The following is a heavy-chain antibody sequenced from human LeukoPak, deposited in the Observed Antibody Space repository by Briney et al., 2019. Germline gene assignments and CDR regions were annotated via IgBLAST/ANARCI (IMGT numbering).Heavy chain of an antibody. J-gene: IGHJ5*02. Sequence: GASVKVSCTASGYTFTGYYMHWVRQAPGQGLEWMGWINPNSGGTNYAQTFQGRVTMTRDTSISTAYMELSRLRSDDTAVYYCARDRITMVRGVIGTFDPWGQGTLVTVSS. CDR2: INPNSGGT. CDR3: ARDRITMVRGVIGTFDP. V-gene: IGHV1-2*02. CDR1: GYTFTGYY. D-gene: IGHD3-10*01.